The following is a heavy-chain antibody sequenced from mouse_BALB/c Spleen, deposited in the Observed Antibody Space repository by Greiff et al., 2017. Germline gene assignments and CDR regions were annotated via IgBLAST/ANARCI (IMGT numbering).Heavy chain of an antibody. CDR2: ISYSGST. V-gene: IGHV3-2*02. D-gene: IGHD2-1*01. Sequence: EVKLMESGPGLVKPSQSLSLTCTVTGYSITSDYAWNWIRQFPGNKLEWMGYISYSGSTSYNPSLKSRISITRDTSKNQFFLQLNSVTTEDTATYYCATYGNYGDYAMDYWGQGTSVTVSS. J-gene: IGHJ4*01. CDR3: ATYGNYGDYAMDY. CDR1: GYSITSDYA.